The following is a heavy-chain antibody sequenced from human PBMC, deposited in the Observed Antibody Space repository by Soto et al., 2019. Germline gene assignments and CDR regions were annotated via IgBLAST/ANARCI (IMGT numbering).Heavy chain of an antibody. D-gene: IGHD2-2*01. CDR3: ARGRISSDIVVVPADGFDY. CDR2: INHSGST. Sequence: QPPGKGLEWIGEINHSGSTNYNPSLKSRVTISVDTSKNQFSLKLSSVTAADTAVYYCARGRISSDIVVVPADGFDYWGQGTLVTVSS. J-gene: IGHJ4*02. V-gene: IGHV4-34*01.